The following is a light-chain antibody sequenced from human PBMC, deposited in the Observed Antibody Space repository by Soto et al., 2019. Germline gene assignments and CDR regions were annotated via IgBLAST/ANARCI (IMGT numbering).Light chain of an antibody. CDR3: QQYVPSPEWM. Sequence: EIVLTQSPAILSVSPGERATLSCRASQSLSNNFLAWYQHKPGRAPRLLIYATSTRATGIPDRFSGSGSGTDYTLTISRLEPEDSAVYYCQQYVPSPEWMFGQGTKVDIK. J-gene: IGKJ1*01. CDR2: ATS. CDR1: QSLSNNF. V-gene: IGKV3-20*01.